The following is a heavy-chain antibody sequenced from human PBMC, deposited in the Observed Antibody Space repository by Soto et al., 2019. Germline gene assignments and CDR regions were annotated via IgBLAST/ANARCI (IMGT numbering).Heavy chain of an antibody. D-gene: IGHD2-15*01. Sequence: GGSLRLSCAASGFTFSSYAMHWVRQAPGKGLEWVAVISYDGSNKYYADSVKGRFTISRDNSKNTLYLQMNSLRAEDTAVYYCARDICSFGSCYSDYYYYGMDVWGQGTTVTVSS. J-gene: IGHJ6*02. CDR2: ISYDGSNK. CDR1: GFTFSSYA. CDR3: ARDICSFGSCYSDYYYYGMDV. V-gene: IGHV3-30-3*01.